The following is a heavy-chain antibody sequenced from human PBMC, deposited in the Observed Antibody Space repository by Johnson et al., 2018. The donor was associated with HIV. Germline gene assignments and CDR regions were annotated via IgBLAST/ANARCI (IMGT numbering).Heavy chain of an antibody. CDR3: AKNYYGSGRGAFDI. CDR2: ISWNSGSI. CDR1: GFTFSSYA. Sequence: VQLVESGGGLVQPGRSLRLSCAASGFTFSSYAMHWVRQAPGKGLEWVSGISWNSGSIGYADSVKGRFTISRDNAKNSLYLQMNSLRAEDTALYYCAKNYYGSGRGAFDIWGQGTMVTVSS. D-gene: IGHD3-10*01. J-gene: IGHJ3*02. V-gene: IGHV3-9*01.